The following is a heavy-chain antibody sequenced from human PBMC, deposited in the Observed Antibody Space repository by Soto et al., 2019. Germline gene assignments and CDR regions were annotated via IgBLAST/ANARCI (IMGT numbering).Heavy chain of an antibody. CDR1: GFTFSSYW. CDR2: IKQDGSEK. CDR3: ARDLDYGEGYYYYYYMDV. Sequence: GGSLRLSCAASGFTFSSYWMSWVRQAPGKGLEWVANIKQDGSEKYYVDSVKGRFTISRDNAKNSLYLQMNSLRAEDTAVYYCARDLDYGEGYYYYYYMDVWGKGTTVTVSS. J-gene: IGHJ6*03. D-gene: IGHD4-17*01. V-gene: IGHV3-7*01.